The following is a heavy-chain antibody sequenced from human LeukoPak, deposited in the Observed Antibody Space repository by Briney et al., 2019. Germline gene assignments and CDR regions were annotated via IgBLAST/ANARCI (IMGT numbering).Heavy chain of an antibody. Sequence: PGGSLRLSCAASGFTFSSFWMTWVRQAPGKGLEWVANIKPDGSEKSYVDSVKGRFTVSRDNAKNSLYLHMNSLRDEDSAVYYCARDQGIFDYWGQGTLVTVSS. CDR2: IKPDGSEK. CDR3: ARDQGIFDY. CDR1: GFTFSSFW. J-gene: IGHJ4*02. V-gene: IGHV3-7*01.